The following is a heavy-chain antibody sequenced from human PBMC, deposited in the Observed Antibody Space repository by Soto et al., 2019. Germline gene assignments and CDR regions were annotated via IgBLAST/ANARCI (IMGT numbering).Heavy chain of an antibody. V-gene: IGHV4-39*02. CDR2: IYHTGSA. J-gene: IGHJ5*02. D-gene: IGHD3-16*01. CDR3: ARRGYDYVWGSYWFDP. CDR1: GGPISSNNYY. Sequence: PSETLSLTCTVSGGPISSNNYYWGWIRQPPGKGLEWIGSIYHTGSAYYSPSLKSRVTISVDTSKNRFSLNLSSVTAADTAVYYCARRGYDYVWGSYWFDPWGLGTLVTVSS.